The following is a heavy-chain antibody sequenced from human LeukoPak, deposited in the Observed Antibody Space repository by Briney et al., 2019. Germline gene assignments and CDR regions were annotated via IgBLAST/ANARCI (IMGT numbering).Heavy chain of an antibody. CDR3: AKIKYGGNSDGVDY. CDR1: GFTFSSYG. CDR2: ISYDGSNK. D-gene: IGHD4-23*01. V-gene: IGHV3-30*18. Sequence: GGSLRLSCAASGFTFSSYGMHWVRQAPGKGLEWVAVISYDGSNKYYADSVKGRFTISRDNSKNTLYLQMNSLRAEDTAVYYCAKIKYGGNSDGVDYWGQGTLVTVSS. J-gene: IGHJ4*02.